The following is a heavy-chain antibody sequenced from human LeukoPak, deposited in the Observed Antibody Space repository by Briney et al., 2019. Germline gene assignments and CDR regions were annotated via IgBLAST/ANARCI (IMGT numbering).Heavy chain of an antibody. J-gene: IGHJ4*02. CDR1: GFTFSNAW. CDR3: TTEAVAGPPYY. D-gene: IGHD6-19*01. CDR2: IKSKTDGGTT. V-gene: IGHV3-15*01. Sequence: GGSLRLSCAASGFTFSNAWVSWVRQAPGKGLEWVGRIKSKTDGGTTDYAVPGKGRFTISRDDSKNTLYPQMNSLNTEDTAVYYCTTEAVAGPPYYWGQETLVTVSS.